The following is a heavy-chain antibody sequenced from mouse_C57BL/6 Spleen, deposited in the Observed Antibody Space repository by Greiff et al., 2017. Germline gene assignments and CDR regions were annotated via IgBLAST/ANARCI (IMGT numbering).Heavy chain of an antibody. CDR2: INYDGSST. CDR3: ARDQSWGSGRYFDV. D-gene: IGHD1-3*01. V-gene: IGHV5-16*01. Sequence: EVKVVESEGGLVQPGSSMKLSCTASGFTFSDYYMAWVRQVPEKGLEWVANINYDGSSTYYLDSLKSRFIISRDNAKNILYLQMSSLKSEDTATYYCARDQSWGSGRYFDVWGTGTTVTVSS. CDR1: GFTFSDYY. J-gene: IGHJ1*03.